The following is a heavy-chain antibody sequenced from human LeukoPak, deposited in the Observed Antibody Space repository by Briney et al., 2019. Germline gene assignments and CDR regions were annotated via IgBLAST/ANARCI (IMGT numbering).Heavy chain of an antibody. CDR3: AKDIMARIAVAGTFPDY. CDR2: ISWNSGSI. J-gene: IGHJ4*02. Sequence: PGRSLRLSCAASGFTFDDYAMHWVRQAPGKGLEWVSGISWNSGSIGYADSVKGRFTISRDNAKNPLYLQMNSLRAEDTALYYCAKDIMARIAVAGTFPDYWGQGTLVTVSS. V-gene: IGHV3-9*01. D-gene: IGHD6-19*01. CDR1: GFTFDDYA.